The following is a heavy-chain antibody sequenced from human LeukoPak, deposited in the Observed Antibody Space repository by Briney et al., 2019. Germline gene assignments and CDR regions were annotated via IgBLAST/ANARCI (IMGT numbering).Heavy chain of an antibody. V-gene: IGHV3-23*01. J-gene: IGHJ4*02. CDR1: GFTFSSYG. CDR3: ATYRQVLLPFES. CDR2: ISGSSDST. Sequence: PGGSLRLSCAASGFTFSSYGMSWVRQTPGKGLEWVSAISGSSDSTYYADSVKGRFTISRDNSKSTLSLQMNSLRAEDTAIYYCATYRQVLLPFESWGQGTLVTVSS. D-gene: IGHD2-8*02.